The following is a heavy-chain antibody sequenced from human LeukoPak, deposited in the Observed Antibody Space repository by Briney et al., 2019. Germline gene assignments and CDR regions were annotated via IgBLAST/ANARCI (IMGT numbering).Heavy chain of an antibody. Sequence: GGSLRLSCTVSGFTVSSNSMSWVRQAPGKGLEWISYMSSSGSTIDYADSVKGRFTISRDNAKNSLYLQMNSLRAEDTAVYYCARVRRPRYCSTTSCYLSYYYMDVWGEGTTVTISS. V-gene: IGHV3-11*01. CDR3: ARVRRPRYCSTTSCYLSYYYMDV. D-gene: IGHD2-2*01. J-gene: IGHJ6*03. CDR1: GFTVSSNS. CDR2: MSSSGSTI.